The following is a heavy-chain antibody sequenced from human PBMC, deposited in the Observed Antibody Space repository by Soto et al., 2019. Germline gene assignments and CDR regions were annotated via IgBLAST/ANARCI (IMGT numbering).Heavy chain of an antibody. CDR3: IRSLFRNDPDHC. V-gene: IGHV3-74*01. CDR1: GCTFSDYW. D-gene: IGHD1-1*01. CDR2: INSDGSTT. J-gene: IGHJ4*02. Sequence: GGSLRLSCAASGCTFSDYWIHWVRQAPGKGLVWVSRINSDGSTTNYADSVRGRFTISRDNAKKTVFLQMNSLRADDTAVYYCIRSLFRNDPDHCWGQGTLVTVSS.